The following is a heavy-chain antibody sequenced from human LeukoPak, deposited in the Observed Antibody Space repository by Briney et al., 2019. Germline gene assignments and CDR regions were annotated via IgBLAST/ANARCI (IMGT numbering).Heavy chain of an antibody. CDR2: INSDGSST. V-gene: IGHV3-74*01. CDR3: STQRGGSPGDY. Sequence: GGSLRLSCATTGLTFSSNWMHWVRQAPGKGLVWVSRINSDGSSTIYADSVKGRFTISRDNAKNTLYLQMNSLRAEDTAVYYCSTQRGGSPGDYWGQGALVTVSS. J-gene: IGHJ4*02. D-gene: IGHD6-25*01. CDR1: GLTFSSNW.